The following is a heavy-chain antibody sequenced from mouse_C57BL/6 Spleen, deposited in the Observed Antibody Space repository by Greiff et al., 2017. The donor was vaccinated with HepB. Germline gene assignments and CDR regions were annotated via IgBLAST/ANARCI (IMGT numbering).Heavy chain of an antibody. CDR3: ARLGDYDVGY. Sequence: QVQLQQPGAELVRPGSSVKLSCKASGYTFTSYWMDWVKQRPGQGLEWIGNIYPSDSETHYNQKFKDKATLTVDKSSSTAYMQLSSLTSEDSAVYYCARLGDYDVGYWGQGTTLTVSS. CDR1: GYTFTSYW. V-gene: IGHV1-61*01. D-gene: IGHD2-4*01. CDR2: IYPSDSET. J-gene: IGHJ2*01.